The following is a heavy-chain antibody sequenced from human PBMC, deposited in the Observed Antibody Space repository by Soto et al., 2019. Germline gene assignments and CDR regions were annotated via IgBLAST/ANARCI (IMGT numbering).Heavy chain of an antibody. J-gene: IGHJ6*02. V-gene: IGHV3-30*18. CDR1: GFTFSSYG. CDR3: AKDRGAAALPYYYGMDV. D-gene: IGHD6-13*01. Sequence: GGSLRLSCAASGFTFSSYGMHWVRQAPGKGLEWVAVISYDGSNKYYADSVKGRFTISRDNSKNTLYLQMNSLRAEDTAVYYCAKDRGAAALPYYYGMDVWGQGTTVTSP. CDR2: ISYDGSNK.